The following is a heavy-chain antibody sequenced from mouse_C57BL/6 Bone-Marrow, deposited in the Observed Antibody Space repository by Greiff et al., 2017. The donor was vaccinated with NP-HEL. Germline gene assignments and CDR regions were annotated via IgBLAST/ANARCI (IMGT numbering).Heavy chain of an antibody. D-gene: IGHD1-3*01. CDR2: ISYDGSN. CDR3: ARDGLTIDY. CDR1: GYSFTSGYY. V-gene: IGHV3-6*01. Sequence: VQLQQSGPGLVKPSQSLSLTCSVSGYSFTSGYYCYWIRQFPGNKLEWMGYISYDGSNNYNPTLKNRISITRDTSKNQFFLKLNSVTTEDTATYYCARDGLTIDYWGQGTTLTVSS. J-gene: IGHJ2*01.